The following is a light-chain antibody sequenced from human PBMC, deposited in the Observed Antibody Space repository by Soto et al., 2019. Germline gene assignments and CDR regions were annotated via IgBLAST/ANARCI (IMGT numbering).Light chain of an antibody. Sequence: QSALKQAPSGFGGPGQRVTISFTGSSSNIGAGYDVHWYQQLPGTAPKLLIYGNSNRPSGVPDRFSGSKSGTSASLAITGLQAEDEADYYCQSYDSSPSASYVFGTGTKVTV. V-gene: IGLV1-40*01. CDR2: GNS. CDR1: SSNIGAGYD. CDR3: QSYDSSPSASYV. J-gene: IGLJ1*01.